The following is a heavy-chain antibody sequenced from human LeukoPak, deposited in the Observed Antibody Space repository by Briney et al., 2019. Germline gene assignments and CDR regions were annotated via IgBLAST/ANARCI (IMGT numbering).Heavy chain of an antibody. CDR1: GGSISSYY. J-gene: IGHJ3*02. V-gene: IGHV4-4*07. Sequence: SETLSLTCTVSGGSISSYYWSWIRQPAGKGLEWIGRIYTSGSTNYNPSLKSRVTMSVDTSKNQFSLKLSSVTAADTAVYYCARGSVTMIVVEDAFDIWGQGTMVTVSS. CDR3: ARGSVTMIVVEDAFDI. D-gene: IGHD3-22*01. CDR2: IYTSGST.